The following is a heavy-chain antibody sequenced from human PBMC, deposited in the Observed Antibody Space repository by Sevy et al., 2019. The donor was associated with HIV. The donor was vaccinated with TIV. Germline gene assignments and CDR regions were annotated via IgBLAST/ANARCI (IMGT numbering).Heavy chain of an antibody. CDR3: ASGGPIAVAGAAPHNWFDH. CDR1: GFTFSSYD. Sequence: GGSLRLSCGASGFTFSSYDMHWVRQATGKGLEWVSAIGTAGDTYYPGSVKGRFTISRETAKNSLSLQMNSLRAGDTAASYCASGGPIAVAGAAPHNWFDHWGQGTLVTVSS. D-gene: IGHD6-19*01. V-gene: IGHV3-13*01. J-gene: IGHJ5*02. CDR2: IGTAGDT.